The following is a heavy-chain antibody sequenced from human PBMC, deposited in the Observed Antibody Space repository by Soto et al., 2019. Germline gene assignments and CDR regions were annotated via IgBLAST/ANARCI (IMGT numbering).Heavy chain of an antibody. CDR2: ISYSGST. Sequence: QLQLQESGPGLVKPSETLSLTCTVSGGSISSSSSSWGWIRQPPGKGLEWLGIISYSGSTYYSPSLRSRFTISVDASKNLFSRKLSSVTAADTAVYYCARTYVTDVVVVPASKDYMDVWGKGTTVTVSS. CDR3: ARTYVTDVVVVPASKDYMDV. D-gene: IGHD2-2*01. CDR1: GGSISSSSSS. J-gene: IGHJ6*03. V-gene: IGHV4-39*01.